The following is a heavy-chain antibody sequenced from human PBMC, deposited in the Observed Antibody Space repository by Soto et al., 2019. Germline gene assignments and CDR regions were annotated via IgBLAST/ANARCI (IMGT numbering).Heavy chain of an antibody. CDR2: ISAYNGNT. J-gene: IGHJ4*02. Sequence: QVQLVQSGAEVKKPGASVKVSCKASGYTFTSYGISWVRQAPGQGLEWMGWISAYNGNTNYAQKHRGRGTRTTETSPSTAYMGLRSLGSDETAVYFFAGGAEGDYWGQGPRVAVPP. V-gene: IGHV1-18*01. CDR1: GYTFTSYG. D-gene: IGHD3-10*01. CDR3: AGGAEGDY.